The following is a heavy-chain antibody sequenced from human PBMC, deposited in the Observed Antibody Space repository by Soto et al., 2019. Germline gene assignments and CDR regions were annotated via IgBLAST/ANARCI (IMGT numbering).Heavy chain of an antibody. D-gene: IGHD2-21*01. V-gene: IGHV4-30-4*08. CDR1: GGSISSGDYY. CDR2: IYYDGTT. CDR3: ARDRRWLSRGPNNGFDP. Sequence: QVQLQESGPGLVKPSETLSLTCTVSGGSISSGDYYWTWIHQPPGKGLEWLGYIYYDGTTYYNPSLKSRLTLSIDTSKNQFSLKLNSLTAADTAVYYCARDRRWLSRGPNNGFDPWGQGTLVTVSS. J-gene: IGHJ5*02.